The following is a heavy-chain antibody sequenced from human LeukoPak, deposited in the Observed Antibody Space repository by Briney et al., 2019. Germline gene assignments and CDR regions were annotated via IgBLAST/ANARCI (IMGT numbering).Heavy chain of an antibody. Sequence: SETLSLTCTVSGGSISSGGYYWSWIRQPPGKGLEWIGYIYHSGSTYYNPSLKSRVTISVDRSKNQFSLKLSSVTAADTAVYYCARWVTYSSSDPYWGQGTLATVSS. CDR3: ARWVTYSSSDPY. CDR2: IYHSGST. D-gene: IGHD6-13*01. CDR1: GGSISSGGYY. J-gene: IGHJ4*02. V-gene: IGHV4-30-2*01.